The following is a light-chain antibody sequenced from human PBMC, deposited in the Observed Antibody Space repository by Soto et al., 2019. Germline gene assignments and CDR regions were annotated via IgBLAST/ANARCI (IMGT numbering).Light chain of an antibody. CDR3: FSFTSHSSHYV. CDR2: EVN. J-gene: IGLJ1*01. Sequence: QSALTQPASVSGSPGQSVTISCTGTISDVGGHGYVSWYQQHPGKAPKLMIYEVNYRPSGVSDRFSGSKSGNTAALTISGLQAEDEADYYCFSFTSHSSHYVFGTGTKVTVL. V-gene: IGLV2-14*01. CDR1: ISDVGGHGY.